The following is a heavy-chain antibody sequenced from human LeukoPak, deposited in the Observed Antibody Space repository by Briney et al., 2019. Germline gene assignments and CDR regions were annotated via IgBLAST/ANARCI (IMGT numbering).Heavy chain of an antibody. CDR1: GYTFTGYY. CDR2: INPNSGGT. V-gene: IGHV1-2*02. Sequence: GASVKVSCKASGYTFTGYYMHWVRQAPGQGLEWMGWINPNSGGTNYAQKFQGRVTMTRDTSISTAYMELSRLRSDDTAVYYCALIAAAAPGAFDIWGQGTMVTVSS. J-gene: IGHJ3*02. CDR3: ALIAAAAPGAFDI. D-gene: IGHD6-13*01.